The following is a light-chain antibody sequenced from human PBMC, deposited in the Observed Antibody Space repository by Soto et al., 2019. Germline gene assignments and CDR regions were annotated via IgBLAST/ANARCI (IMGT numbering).Light chain of an antibody. CDR1: QNVNSN. J-gene: IGKJ1*01. V-gene: IGKV3-20*01. CDR3: PAYTRPSWR. Sequence: GSLTKTTGERATLSCRASQNVNSNLAWYQQKPGQAPRFLIYGVSNRATSIPDRFSGSGSGTHFTLTIDRLVPEHFAAYVCPAYTRPSWRFGQATTV. CDR2: GVS.